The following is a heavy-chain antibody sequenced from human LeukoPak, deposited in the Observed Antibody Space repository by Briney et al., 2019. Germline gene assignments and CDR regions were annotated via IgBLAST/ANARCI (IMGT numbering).Heavy chain of an antibody. V-gene: IGHV1-18*01. Sequence: ASVKVSCKASGYTFTSYGISWVRQAPGQGLEWMGWISAYNGNTNYAQKLQGRVTMTTDTSTSTAYMELRSLRSDDTAMYYCARAYLNTAMAYFDYWGQGTLVTVSS. D-gene: IGHD5-18*01. J-gene: IGHJ4*02. CDR1: GYTFTSYG. CDR2: ISAYNGNT. CDR3: ARAYLNTAMAYFDY.